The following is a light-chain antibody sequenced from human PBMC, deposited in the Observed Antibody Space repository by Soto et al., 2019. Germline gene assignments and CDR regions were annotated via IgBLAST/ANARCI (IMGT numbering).Light chain of an antibody. J-gene: IGKJ4*01. V-gene: IGKV3-15*01. CDR3: QQYHDWPLT. Sequence: EIVMTQPPATLSVSPGERATLSCRASQSIYSNLAWYQQRPGQSPSILIYGASTRAPGIPGRFGGSGSGTEFTLTISSLQSEDFAVYYCQQYHDWPLTFGVGTKV. CDR2: GAS. CDR1: QSIYSN.